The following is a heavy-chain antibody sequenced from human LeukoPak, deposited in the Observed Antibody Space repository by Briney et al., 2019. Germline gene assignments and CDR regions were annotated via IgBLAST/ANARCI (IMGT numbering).Heavy chain of an antibody. CDR2: INADNGNT. V-gene: IGHV1-3*01. Sequence: GASVKVSCKASGYTFTRYAIHWVRQAPGQRLEWMGWINADNGNTKYSQKFQGRVTITRDTSASTAYMELSSLRSDDTAVYYCARGSLGYCSSTSCPNWFDPWGQGTLVTVSS. CDR1: GYTFTRYA. J-gene: IGHJ5*02. CDR3: ARGSLGYCSSTSCPNWFDP. D-gene: IGHD2-2*01.